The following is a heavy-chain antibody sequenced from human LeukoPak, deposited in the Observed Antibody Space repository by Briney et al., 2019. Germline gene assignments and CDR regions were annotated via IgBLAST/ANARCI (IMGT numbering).Heavy chain of an antibody. J-gene: IGHJ6*02. CDR1: GYSFTSYW. D-gene: IGHD3-10*01. Sequence: GESLKISCKGSGYSFTSYWIGWVRQMPGKGLEWMGIIYPGDSDTRYSPSFQGQVTISADKSISTAYLQWSSLKASDTAMYHCARVLRITMVRGVTDYYYGMDVWGQGTTVTVSS. CDR2: IYPGDSDT. CDR3: ARVLRITMVRGVTDYYYGMDV. V-gene: IGHV5-51*01.